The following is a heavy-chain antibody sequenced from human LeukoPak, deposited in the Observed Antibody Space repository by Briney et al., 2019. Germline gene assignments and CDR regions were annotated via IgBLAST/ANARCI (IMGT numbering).Heavy chain of an antibody. CDR2: ISSSSSYI. V-gene: IGHV3-21*01. Sequence: GGSLRLSCAASGFTFSSYSMNWVRQAPGKGLEWVSAISSSSSYIYYADSVKGRFTISRDNAKNSLYLQMNSLRAEDTAVYYCARDRDYGDYDYVWGSSDYGMDVWGQGTTVTVSS. D-gene: IGHD3-16*01. J-gene: IGHJ6*02. CDR1: GFTFSSYS. CDR3: ARDRDYGDYDYVWGSSDYGMDV.